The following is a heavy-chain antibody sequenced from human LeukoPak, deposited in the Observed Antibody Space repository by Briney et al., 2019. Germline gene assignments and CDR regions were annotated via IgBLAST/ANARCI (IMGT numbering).Heavy chain of an antibody. CDR3: ARSGCSSSWNYFDY. D-gene: IGHD6-13*01. CDR1: GFTVSSNY. J-gene: IGHJ4*02. CDR2: IYSGGST. Sequence: PGGSLRLSCAASGFTVSSNYMSWVRQAPGKGLEWVSVIYSGGSTYYADSVKGRFTISRDNSKNTLYLQMNSLRAEDTAVYYCARSGCSSSWNYFDYWGQGTLVTVSS. V-gene: IGHV3-53*01.